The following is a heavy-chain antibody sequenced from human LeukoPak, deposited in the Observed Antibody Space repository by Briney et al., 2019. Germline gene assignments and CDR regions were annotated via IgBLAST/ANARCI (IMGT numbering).Heavy chain of an antibody. CDR2: INHSGST. V-gene: IGHV4-34*01. D-gene: IGHD2-21*02. CDR3: ASCSDNCYLRYFDL. Sequence: SETLSLTCAVYGGSFSDYYWSWIRQPPGRELEWIGEINHSGSTNYNPSLKSRVTISVDTSKNQFSLKLSSVTAADTAVYYCASCSDNCYLRYFDLWGRGTLVTVSS. J-gene: IGHJ2*01. CDR1: GGSFSDYY.